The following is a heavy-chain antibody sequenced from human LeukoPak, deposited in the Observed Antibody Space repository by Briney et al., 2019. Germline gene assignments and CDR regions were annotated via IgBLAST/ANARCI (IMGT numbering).Heavy chain of an antibody. CDR2: IYHSGST. J-gene: IGHJ5*02. CDR1: GGSISSSNW. D-gene: IGHD2-2*01. V-gene: IGHV4-4*02. CDR3: ARHAVVPAAIVGWFDP. Sequence: SETLSLTCAVSGGSISSSNWWSWVRQPPGKGLEWIGEIYHSGSTNYNPSLKSRVTISVDKSKNQFSLKLSSVTAADTAVYYCARHAVVPAAIVGWFDPWGQGTLVTVSS.